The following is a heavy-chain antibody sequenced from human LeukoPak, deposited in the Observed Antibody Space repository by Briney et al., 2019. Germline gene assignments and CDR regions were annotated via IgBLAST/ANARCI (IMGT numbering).Heavy chain of an antibody. CDR3: ARSIYCSSTSCRDY. D-gene: IGHD2-2*01. V-gene: IGHV4-34*01. J-gene: IGHJ4*02. Sequence: SETLSLTCAVYGGSFSGYYWSWIRQPPGKGLEWIGEINHSGSTNYNPSLKSRVTISVDTSKNRFSLKLSSVTAADTAVYYCARSIYCSSTSCRDYWGQGTLVTVSS. CDR1: GGSFSGYY. CDR2: INHSGST.